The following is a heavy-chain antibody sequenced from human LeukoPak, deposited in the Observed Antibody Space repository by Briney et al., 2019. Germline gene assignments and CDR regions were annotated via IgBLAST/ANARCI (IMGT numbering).Heavy chain of an antibody. CDR1: GFTFSSYT. CDR2: ISYDGSNK. V-gene: IGHV3-30-3*01. J-gene: IGHJ4*02. CDR3: ARALTTVTTDYFDY. Sequence: GGSLRLSCAASGFTFSSYTMHWVRQAPGKGLEWVAVISYDGSNKYYADSVKGRFTISRDNSKNTLYLQMNSLRAEDTAVYYCARALTTVTTDYFDYWGQGTLVTVSS. D-gene: IGHD4-17*01.